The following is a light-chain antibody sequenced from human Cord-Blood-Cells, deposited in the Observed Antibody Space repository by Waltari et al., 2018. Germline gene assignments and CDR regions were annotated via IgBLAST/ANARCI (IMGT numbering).Light chain of an antibody. CDR1: QSGSSSY. V-gene: IGKV3-20*01. Sequence: EIALTLSPGTLSLSPGDSATLSCRASQSGSSSYLAWYQQKPGQAPRLLIYGASSRATGIPDRFSGSGSGTDFTLTISRLEPEDFAVYYCHQYGSSQYTFGQGTKLEIK. J-gene: IGKJ2*01. CDR3: HQYGSSQYT. CDR2: GAS.